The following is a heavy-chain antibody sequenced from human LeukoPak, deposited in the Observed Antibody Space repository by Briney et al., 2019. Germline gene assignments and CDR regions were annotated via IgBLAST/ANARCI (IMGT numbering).Heavy chain of an antibody. CDR3: AKWGGNYDFWSGSRRGWFDP. V-gene: IGHV3-23*01. D-gene: IGHD3-3*01. Sequence: GGSLRLSCAASGFTFSSYAMSWVRQAPGKGLEWVSAISGSGGSTYYADSVKGRFTISRDNSKNTLYLQMNSLRAEDTAVYYCAKWGGNYDFWSGSRRGWFDPWGQGTLVTVSS. J-gene: IGHJ5*02. CDR2: ISGSGGST. CDR1: GFTFSSYA.